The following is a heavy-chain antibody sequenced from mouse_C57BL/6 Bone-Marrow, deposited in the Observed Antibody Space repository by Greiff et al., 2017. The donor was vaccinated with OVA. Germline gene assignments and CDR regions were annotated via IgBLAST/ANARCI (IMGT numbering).Heavy chain of an antibody. CDR1: GYTFTDYY. D-gene: IGHD2-12*01. V-gene: IGHV1-26*01. CDR3: ERERIRQGDYFDN. J-gene: IGHJ2*01. Sequence: EVQLQQSGPELVKPGASVKISCKASGYTFTDYYMNWVKQSHGKSLEWIGDINPNNGGTSYNQKFKGKATLTVDKSSSTAYMELRSLTSEDSAVYYCERERIRQGDYFDNWGQGTTLTVTS. CDR2: INPNNGGT.